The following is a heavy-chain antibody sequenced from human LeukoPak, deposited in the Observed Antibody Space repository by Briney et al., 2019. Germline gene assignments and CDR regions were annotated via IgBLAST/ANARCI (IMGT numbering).Heavy chain of an antibody. J-gene: IGHJ4*02. CDR3: ARDPKFDFWSGYYPDY. CDR2: INPSGGST. Sequence: RASVKVSCKASGYTFTSYYMHWVRQAPGQGLEWMGIINPSGGSTSYAQKFQGRVTMTRDMSTSTVYMELSSLRSEDTAVYYCARDPKFDFWSGYYPDYRGQGTLVTVSS. V-gene: IGHV1-46*01. CDR1: GYTFTSYY. D-gene: IGHD3-3*01.